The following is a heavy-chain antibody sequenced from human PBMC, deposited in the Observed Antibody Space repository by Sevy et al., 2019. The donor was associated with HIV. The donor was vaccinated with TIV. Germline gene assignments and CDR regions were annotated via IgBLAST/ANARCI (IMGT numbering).Heavy chain of an antibody. Sequence: SETLSLTCTVSGGSISSSSYYWGWIRQPPGKGLEWIGSIYYSGSTYYNPSLKSRVTISVDTSKNQFSLKLSSVTAADTAVYYWARRPPRGLRFLEWQPLGAFDIWGQGTMVTVSS. D-gene: IGHD3-3*01. J-gene: IGHJ3*02. V-gene: IGHV4-39*01. CDR1: GGSISSSSYY. CDR3: ARRPPRGLRFLEWQPLGAFDI. CDR2: IYYSGST.